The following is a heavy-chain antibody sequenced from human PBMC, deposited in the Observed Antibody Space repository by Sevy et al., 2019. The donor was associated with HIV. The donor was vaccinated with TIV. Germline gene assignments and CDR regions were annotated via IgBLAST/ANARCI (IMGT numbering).Heavy chain of an antibody. CDR3: ARDKRAVGGVISYGMDV. D-gene: IGHD3-10*01. CDR2: INPNSGGT. CDR1: GYTFTGYY. V-gene: IGHV1-2*02. Sequence: ASVKVSCKASGYTFTGYYMHWVRQAPGQGLEWMGWINPNSGGTNYAQKFQGRVTMTRDTSISTAYMELSRLRSDDTAVYSCARDKRAVGGVISYGMDVWGQGTTVTVSS. J-gene: IGHJ6*02.